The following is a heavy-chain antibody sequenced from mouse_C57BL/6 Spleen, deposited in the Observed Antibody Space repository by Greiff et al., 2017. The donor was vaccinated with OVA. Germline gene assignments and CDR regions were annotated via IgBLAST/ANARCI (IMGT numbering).Heavy chain of an antibody. Sequence: QVQLQQPGAELVKPGASVKLSCKASGYTFTSYWMQWVKQRPGQGLEWIGEIDPSDSYTNYNQKFKGKATLTVDTSSSTAYMQLSSLTSEDSAIYYCARQDYAVDYWGQGTSVTVSS. J-gene: IGHJ4*01. CDR2: IDPSDSYT. CDR1: GYTFTSYW. CDR3: ARQDYAVDY. V-gene: IGHV1-50*01.